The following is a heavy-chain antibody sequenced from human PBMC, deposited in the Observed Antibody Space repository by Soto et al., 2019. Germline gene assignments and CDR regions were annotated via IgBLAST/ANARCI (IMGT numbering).Heavy chain of an antibody. V-gene: IGHV3-23*01. CDR3: ARYDSSGYYIDY. J-gene: IGHJ4*02. CDR1: GFTFSSYA. Sequence: EVQLLESGGGLVQPGGSLRLSCAASGFTFSSYAMSWVRQAPGKGLEWVSAISGSGGSTYYADSVKGRFTISRDNAKNSLYLQMNSLRAEDTAVYYCARYDSSGYYIDYWGQGTLVTVSS. CDR2: ISGSGGST. D-gene: IGHD3-22*01.